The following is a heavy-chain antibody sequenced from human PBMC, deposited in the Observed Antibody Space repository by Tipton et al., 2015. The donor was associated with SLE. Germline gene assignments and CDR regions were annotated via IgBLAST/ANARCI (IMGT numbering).Heavy chain of an antibody. Sequence: GSLRLSCAASVFTFSGYAMHWVRQAPGKGLEWVTFIRYDGSDTYYADSVRGRFSISRDNSNDTLYLEMSSLRSEDTAVYYCAKVRSGATFGPFDIWGQGIMVTVSS. D-gene: IGHD3-16*01. CDR3: AKVRSGATFGPFDI. CDR2: IRYDGSDT. CDR1: VFTFSGYA. J-gene: IGHJ3*02. V-gene: IGHV3-30*02.